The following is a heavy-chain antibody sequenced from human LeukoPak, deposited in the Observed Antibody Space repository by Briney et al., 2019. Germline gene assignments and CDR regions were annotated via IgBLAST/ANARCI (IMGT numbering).Heavy chain of an antibody. Sequence: ASVKVSCKASGYTFTSYYMHWVRQAPGQGLEWMGIINPSGGSTSYAQKFQGRVTMTRDMSTSTVYMELSSLRSEDTAVYYCARDGIVGAPDHDAFDIWGQGRMVTVSS. V-gene: IGHV1-46*01. CDR3: ARDGIVGAPDHDAFDI. J-gene: IGHJ3*02. CDR2: INPSGGST. CDR1: GYTFTSYY. D-gene: IGHD1-26*01.